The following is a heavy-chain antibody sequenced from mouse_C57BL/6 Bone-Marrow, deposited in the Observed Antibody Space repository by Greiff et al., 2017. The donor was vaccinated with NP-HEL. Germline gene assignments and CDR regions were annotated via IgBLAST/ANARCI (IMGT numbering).Heavy chain of an antibody. CDR3: ARLRTSYDGYYVPFAY. CDR2: ISSGGSYT. Sequence: EVKLVESGGDLVKPGGSLKLSCAASGFTFSSYGMSWVRQTPDKRLEWVATISSGGSYTYYPDSVKGRFTISRDNAKNTLYLQMSSLKSEDTAMYYCARLRTSYDGYYVPFAYWGKGTLVTVSA. J-gene: IGHJ3*01. CDR1: GFTFSSYG. V-gene: IGHV5-6*01. D-gene: IGHD2-3*01.